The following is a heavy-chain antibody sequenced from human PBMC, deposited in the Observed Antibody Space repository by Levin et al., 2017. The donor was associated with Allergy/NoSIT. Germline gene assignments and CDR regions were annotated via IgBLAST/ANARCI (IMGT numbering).Heavy chain of an antibody. CDR1: GFTFSTYS. D-gene: IGHD3-10*01. J-gene: IGHJ4*02. V-gene: IGHV3-48*01. CDR2: ISTSSSAI. CDR3: GRYYSGSYPDC. Sequence: ETLSLTCAASGFTFSTYSMTWVRQAPGKGLEWVSYISTSSSAIYYADSVKGRFTISRDNAKNSLYLQMNSLRAEDTAVYYCGRYYSGSYPDCWGQGTLVTVSS.